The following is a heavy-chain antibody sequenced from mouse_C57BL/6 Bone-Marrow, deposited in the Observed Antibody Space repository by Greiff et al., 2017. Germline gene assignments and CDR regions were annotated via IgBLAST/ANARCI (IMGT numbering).Heavy chain of an antibody. CDR2: INPNYGTT. J-gene: IGHJ1*03. D-gene: IGHD2-3*01. CDR3: ARSGDGPWYFDV. CDR1: GYSFTDYN. V-gene: IGHV1-39*01. Sequence: EVQLVESGPELVKPGASVKISCKASGYSFTDYNMNWVKQSNGKSLEWIGVINPNYGTTSYNQKFKGKATLTVDQSSSTAYMQLNSLTSEDSAVYYCARSGDGPWYFDVWGTGTTVTVSS.